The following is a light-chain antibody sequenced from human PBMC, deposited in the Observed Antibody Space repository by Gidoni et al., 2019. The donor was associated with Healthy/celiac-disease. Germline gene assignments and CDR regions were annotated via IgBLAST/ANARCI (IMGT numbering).Light chain of an antibody. Sequence: YVLTQPPSVSVAPGKTARITCGGNNIGSKSVHWYQQKPGQAPVLVIYYDSDRPSGIPERFSGSNSGNTATLTISRVEAGDEADYYCQVWDSSSDHYVFGTGTKVTVL. CDR3: QVWDSSSDHYV. V-gene: IGLV3-21*04. CDR1: NIGSKS. J-gene: IGLJ1*01. CDR2: YDS.